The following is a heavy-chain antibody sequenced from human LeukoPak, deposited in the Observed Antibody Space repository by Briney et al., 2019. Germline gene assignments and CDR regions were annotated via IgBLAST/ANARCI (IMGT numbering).Heavy chain of an antibody. V-gene: IGHV3-23*01. J-gene: IGHJ6*02. CDR2: ISGSGGST. Sequence: GGSLRLSCAASGFTFSSYAMSWVRQAPGKGLEWVSAISGSGGSTYYADSVKGRFTISRDNSKNTLYLQMNSLRAEDTAVYYCAKLPAATSTYYYYGMDVWGQGTTVTVSS. CDR1: GFTFSSYA. CDR3: AKLPAATSTYYYYGMDV. D-gene: IGHD2-2*01.